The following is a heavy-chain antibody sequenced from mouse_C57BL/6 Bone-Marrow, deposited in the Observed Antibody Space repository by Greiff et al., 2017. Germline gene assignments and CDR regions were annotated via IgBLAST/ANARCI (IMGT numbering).Heavy chain of an antibody. D-gene: IGHD1-1*01. Sequence: EVQLVESGGGLVKPGGSLKLSCAASGFTFSSYTMSWARQTPEKRLEWVATISGGGGNTYYPDSVKGRFTISSDNAKNTLYLQMSSLRSEDTALYYCARNPYYGSSYWYFDVWGTGTTVTVSS. J-gene: IGHJ1*03. CDR2: ISGGGGNT. V-gene: IGHV5-9*01. CDR3: ARNPYYGSSYWYFDV. CDR1: GFTFSSYT.